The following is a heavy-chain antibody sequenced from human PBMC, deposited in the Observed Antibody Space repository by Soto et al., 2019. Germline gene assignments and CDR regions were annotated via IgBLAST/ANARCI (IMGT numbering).Heavy chain of an antibody. CDR2: ISGSGDFT. CDR1: GFTLSSYA. CDR3: ERGPTIFGVGVDAFDI. Sequence: EVQMLESGGGLVQPGGSLRLSCAASGFTLSSYALSWVRQAPGKGLEWVSGISGSGDFTFDADSVRVRFTISRDNSMNTLYLQMNSLRVEDTVVYYCERGPTIFGVGVDAFDIWGEGTMATVSS. D-gene: IGHD3-3*01. J-gene: IGHJ3*02. V-gene: IGHV3-23*01.